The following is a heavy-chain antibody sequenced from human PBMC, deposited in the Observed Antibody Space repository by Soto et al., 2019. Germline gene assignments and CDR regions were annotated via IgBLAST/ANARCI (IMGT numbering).Heavy chain of an antibody. Sequence: EVQLVESGGGLVKPGGSLRLSCAASGFTFSTYSMNWVRQAPGKGLEWVSSISSSSSYIYYADSVKGRFTISRDNAKNSLYLQMNSLRAEDTAVYYCAISSYGGFEYFQHWGQGTLVTVSS. J-gene: IGHJ1*01. V-gene: IGHV3-21*01. CDR3: AISSYGGFEYFQH. CDR1: GFTFSTYS. CDR2: ISSSSSYI. D-gene: IGHD4-17*01.